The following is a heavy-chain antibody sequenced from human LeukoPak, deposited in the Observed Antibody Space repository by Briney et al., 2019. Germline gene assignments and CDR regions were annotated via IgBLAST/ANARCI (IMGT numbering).Heavy chain of an antibody. CDR1: GFTFGDYA. V-gene: IGHV3-49*03. CDR3: AREIYAGVVLIIGY. J-gene: IGHJ4*02. CDR2: IRSKAYGGTT. Sequence: QPGRSLRLSCPASGFTFGDYAMSWFRPAPGKGLEWVGFIRSKAYGGTTEYAASVKVRFTISRDDSKSIAYLQMNSLKTEDTAVYYCAREIYAGVVLIIGYWGQGTLVTVSS. D-gene: IGHD3-22*01.